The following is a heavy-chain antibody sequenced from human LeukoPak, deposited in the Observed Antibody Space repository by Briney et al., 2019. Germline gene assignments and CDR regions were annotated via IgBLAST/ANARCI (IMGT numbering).Heavy chain of an antibody. CDR2: VGSDGRYK. Sequence: GRSLRLSCAASGFPFSTHGIHWVRQAPGKGLEWVAAVGSDGRYKYAAVCGRGRFTISRDNTKSTHDLHMNSLRTEDTAVYCCARDRAVSDNRLRLVPGGEGTLVTVS. J-gene: IGHJ5*02. CDR3: ARDRAVSDNRLRLVP. V-gene: IGHV3-33*01. D-gene: IGHD3-10*01. CDR1: GFPFSTHG.